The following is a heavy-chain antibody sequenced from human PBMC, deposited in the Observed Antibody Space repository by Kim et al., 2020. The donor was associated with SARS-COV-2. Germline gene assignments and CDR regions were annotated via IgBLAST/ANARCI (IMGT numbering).Heavy chain of an antibody. V-gene: IGHV3-30*04. J-gene: IGHJ4*02. CDR1: GFTFCSYA. CDR2: ISYDGSNK. Sequence: GGSLRLSCATSGFTFCSYAMHWVRQAPGKGLEWVAVISYDGSNKYYADSVKGRFTISRDNSKNTLYLQMNSLRAEDTAVYYCARDYDILPFDYWGQGTLVTVSS. CDR3: ARDYDILPFDY. D-gene: IGHD3-9*01.